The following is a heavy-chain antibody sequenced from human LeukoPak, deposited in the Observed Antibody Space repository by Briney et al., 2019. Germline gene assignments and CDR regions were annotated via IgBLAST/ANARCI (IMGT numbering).Heavy chain of an antibody. CDR3: AKDLLGYSYGLTNWFDP. CDR1: GFTFSSYG. Sequence: GRSLRLSCAASGFTFSSYGMHWVRQAPGKGLEWVAVIWYDGSNKYYAGSVKGRFTISRDNSKNTLYLQMNSLRAEDTAVYYCAKDLLGYSYGLTNWFDPWGQGTLVTVSS. J-gene: IGHJ5*02. V-gene: IGHV3-33*06. D-gene: IGHD5-18*01. CDR2: IWYDGSNK.